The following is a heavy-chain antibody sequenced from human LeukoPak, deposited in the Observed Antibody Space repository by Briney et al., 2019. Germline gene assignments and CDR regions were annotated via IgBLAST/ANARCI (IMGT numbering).Heavy chain of an antibody. J-gene: IGHJ4*02. V-gene: IGHV3-23*01. CDR1: GFTFSSYA. CDR3: AKPYSSSWHGVPNGDY. CDR2: ISGSGGST. Sequence: GGSLRLSCAASGFTFSSYAMSWVRQAPGKGLEWVSAISGSGGSTYYADSVKGRFTISRDNSKNTLYLQMNSLRAEDTAVYYCAKPYSSSWHGVPNGDYWGQGTLVTVSS. D-gene: IGHD6-13*01.